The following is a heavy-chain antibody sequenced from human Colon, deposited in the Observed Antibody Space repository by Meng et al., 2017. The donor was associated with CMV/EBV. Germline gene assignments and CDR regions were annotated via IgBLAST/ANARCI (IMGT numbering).Heavy chain of an antibody. J-gene: IGHJ4*02. CDR1: GYTFTSYY. CDR3: ARGGAAG. CDR2: INSDGSST. V-gene: IGHV3-74*01. Sequence: SCKASGYTFTSYYMHWVRQAPGKGLVWVSRINSDGSSTSYADSVKGRFTISRDNTKNTLYLQMNSLRAEDTAVYYCARGGAAGWGQGTLVTVSS. D-gene: IGHD6-13*01.